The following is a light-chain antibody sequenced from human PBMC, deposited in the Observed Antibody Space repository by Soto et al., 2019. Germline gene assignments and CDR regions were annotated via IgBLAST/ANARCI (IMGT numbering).Light chain of an antibody. V-gene: IGKV3-20*01. CDR2: GAS. CDR1: QSVSSSY. CDR3: QQSGSSPKT. Sequence: EIVLTQSPGTLSLSPGERATLSCRASQSVSSSYLAWYQQKPGQAPRLLIYGASSRATGIPDRFSGSGSGTDFTLTISRLEPEDFAVYYCQQSGSSPKTFGQGTKVEIQ. J-gene: IGKJ1*01.